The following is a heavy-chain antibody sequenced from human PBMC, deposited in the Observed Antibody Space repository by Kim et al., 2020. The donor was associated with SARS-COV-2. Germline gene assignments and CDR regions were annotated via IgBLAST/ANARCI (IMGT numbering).Heavy chain of an antibody. CDR1: GYTFTSNH. D-gene: IGHD2-21*02. V-gene: IGHV1-46*01. Sequence: ASVKVSCKTSGYTFTSNHMHWVRQAPGQGLEWMGTITPSGGSTNYAQKFQGSVTMTRDTSTSTVYMELSSLRSEDTAVYYCARDREGDWTFDYWGQGTLVTVSS. J-gene: IGHJ4*02. CDR3: ARDREGDWTFDY. CDR2: ITPSGGST.